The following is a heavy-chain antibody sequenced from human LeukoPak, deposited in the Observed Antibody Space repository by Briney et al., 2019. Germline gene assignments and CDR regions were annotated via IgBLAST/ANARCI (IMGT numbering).Heavy chain of an antibody. J-gene: IGHJ4*02. D-gene: IGHD2-2*01. CDR3: ARGAFQHDY. Sequence: GGSLRLSCTASGFTFSGYVMNWVRQAPGKGLEWISYISSTGSTIYYADSVKGRFTISRDNAKNSLYLQMNSLTDEDTAMYYCARGAFQHDYWGQGTLVTVSS. CDR2: ISSTGSTI. CDR1: GFTFSGYV. V-gene: IGHV3-48*02.